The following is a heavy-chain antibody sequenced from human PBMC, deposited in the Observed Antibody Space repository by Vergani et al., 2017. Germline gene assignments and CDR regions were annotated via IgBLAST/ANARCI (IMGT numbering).Heavy chain of an antibody. CDR1: GGSISSYY. CDR3: ARAAIYYDNNPTGEP. V-gene: IGHV4-59*01. Sequence: QVQLQESGPGLVKPSETLSLTCTVSGGSISSYYWSWIRQPPGKGLEWIGYIYYSGSTNYNPSLKSRVTISVDTSKNQFSLKLSSVTAADTAVYYCARAAIYYDNNPTGEPWGQGTLVTVSS. J-gene: IGHJ5*02. D-gene: IGHD3-22*01. CDR2: IYYSGST.